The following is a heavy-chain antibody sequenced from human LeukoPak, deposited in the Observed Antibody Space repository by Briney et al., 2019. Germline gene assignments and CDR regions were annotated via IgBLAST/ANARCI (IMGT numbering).Heavy chain of an antibody. CDR1: GYTFTSYA. Sequence: ASVKVSCKASGYTFTSYAMHWVRQAPGQRLEWMGWINAGNGNTKYSQKFQGRVTITRDTSASTAYMELSSLRSEDTAVYYCARDRVNIVVVSASEYWGQGTLVTVSS. V-gene: IGHV1-3*01. CDR2: INAGNGNT. CDR3: ARDRVNIVVVSASEY. J-gene: IGHJ4*02. D-gene: IGHD2-21*01.